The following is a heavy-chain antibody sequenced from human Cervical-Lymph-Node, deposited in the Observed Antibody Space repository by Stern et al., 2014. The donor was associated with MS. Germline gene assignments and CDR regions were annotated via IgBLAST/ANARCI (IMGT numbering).Heavy chain of an antibody. CDR1: GGTFNTYT. D-gene: IGHD3-10*01. J-gene: IGHJ4*02. CDR2: IIPMLDFP. Sequence: VQLVESGAEVKKPGSSVRVSCKASGGTFNTYTVYWVRQAPGQGLEWMGKIIPMLDFPVYAPRFQGRVTITLDKSTSTPYMDLNSLTSEDTAVYYCARPRGREGASALDYWGQGTLVTVSS. CDR3: ARPRGREGASALDY. V-gene: IGHV1-69*09.